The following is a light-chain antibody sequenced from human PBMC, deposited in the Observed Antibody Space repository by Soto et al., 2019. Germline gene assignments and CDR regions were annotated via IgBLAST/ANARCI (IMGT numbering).Light chain of an antibody. J-gene: IGKJ4*01. V-gene: IGKV1-9*01. CDR2: SAS. CDR3: LHLNRYPLT. Sequence: DIQLTQSPSFLSASVGDRVTITCRASQPISNYLAWYQQKPGKAPELLIYSASTLQSGVPSRFSGSGGGSWTEFSLTIRALQPDDFATYYCLHLNRYPLTFGGGTKV. CDR1: QPISNY.